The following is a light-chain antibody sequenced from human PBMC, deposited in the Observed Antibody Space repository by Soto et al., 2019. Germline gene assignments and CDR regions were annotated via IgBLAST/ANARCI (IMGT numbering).Light chain of an antibody. J-gene: IGLJ2*01. CDR3: CSYAPSRTLL. Sequence: QSALTQPASVSGSPGESITISCTGTSSDVGTYNLVTWYQQHPGRVPKLILYEGNKRPSGVSSRFSASKSGNTASLTISGLQADDEADYFCCSYAPSRTLLFGGGTKVTVL. CDR1: SSDVGTYNL. CDR2: EGN. V-gene: IGLV2-23*01.